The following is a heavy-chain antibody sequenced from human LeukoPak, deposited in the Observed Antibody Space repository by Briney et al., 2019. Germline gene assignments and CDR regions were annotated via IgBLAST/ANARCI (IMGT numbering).Heavy chain of an antibody. V-gene: IGHV4-59*12. CDR1: GGSISSYY. Sequence: SETLSLTCTVSGGSISSYYWSWIRQPPGKGLEWIGCIYYSGSTNYNPSFKSRVTISVDTSKNQFSLKLSSVTAADTAVYYCATRKYYDILTGYYKEAFDIWGQGTMVTVSS. J-gene: IGHJ3*02. CDR3: ATRKYYDILTGYYKEAFDI. CDR2: IYYSGST. D-gene: IGHD3-9*01.